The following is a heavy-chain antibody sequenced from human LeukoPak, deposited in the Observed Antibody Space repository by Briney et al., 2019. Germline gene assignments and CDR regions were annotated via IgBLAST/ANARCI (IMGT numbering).Heavy chain of an antibody. D-gene: IGHD6-25*01. Sequence: SVKVSCKASGGTFSSYAISWVRQAPGQGLEWMGGIIPIFGTANYAQKFQGRVTITADESTSTAYMELSSLRSEDTAVNYCAREVFAGPAAYFDYWGQETLVTVSS. CDR2: IIPIFGTA. CDR3: AREVFAGPAAYFDY. CDR1: GGTFSSYA. J-gene: IGHJ4*02. V-gene: IGHV1-69*13.